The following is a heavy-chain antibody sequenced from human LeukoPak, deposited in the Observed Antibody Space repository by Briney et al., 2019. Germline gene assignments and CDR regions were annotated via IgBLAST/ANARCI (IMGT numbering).Heavy chain of an antibody. CDR3: ARGRGYGNSYYFDY. D-gene: IGHD5-12*01. CDR2: INHSGST. J-gene: IGHJ4*02. V-gene: IGHV4-34*01. CDR1: GGSFSGYY. Sequence: SETLSLTCAVYGGSFSGYYWSWIRQPPGKGLEWIGEINHSGSTNYNPSPKSRVTISVDTSKNQFSLKLSSVTAADTAVYYGARGRGYGNSYYFDYWGQGTQVTVSS.